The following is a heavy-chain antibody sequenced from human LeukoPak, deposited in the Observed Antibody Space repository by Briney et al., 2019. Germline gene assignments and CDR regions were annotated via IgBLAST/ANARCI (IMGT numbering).Heavy chain of an antibody. CDR1: GYTFTGYY. J-gene: IGHJ4*02. Sequence: ASVKVSCKASGYTFTGYYMHWVRQAPGQGLEWMGWINPNSGGTNYAQKFQGRVTMTRDTSTSTVYMEVSRLRSDDTAVYYCARDALNYGHLSPFDSWGQGTLVTVSS. CDR2: INPNSGGT. D-gene: IGHD3-10*01. V-gene: IGHV1-2*02. CDR3: ARDALNYGHLSPFDS.